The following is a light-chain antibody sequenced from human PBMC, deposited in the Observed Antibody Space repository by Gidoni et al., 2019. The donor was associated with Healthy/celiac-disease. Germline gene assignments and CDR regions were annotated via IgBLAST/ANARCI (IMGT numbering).Light chain of an antibody. V-gene: IGKV2-28*01. J-gene: IGKJ4*01. CDR2: LGS. CDR1: QRLLHSNGYNY. Sequence: DILMTHSPLSLPVTPGEPASISCRSSQRLLHSNGYNYLDWYLQKPGQSPQLLIYLGSNRSSGVPDRCSGSGAGTDFTLKSSRVEAEDVGVYYCMQALQTPPTFGGXTKVEIK. CDR3: MQALQTPPT.